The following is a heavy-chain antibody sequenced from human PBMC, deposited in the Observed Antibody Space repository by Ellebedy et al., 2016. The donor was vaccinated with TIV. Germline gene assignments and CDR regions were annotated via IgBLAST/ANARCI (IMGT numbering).Heavy chain of an antibody. CDR3: ASSRYHYYLGNTIFAY. CDR1: GFTVGNNF. J-gene: IGHJ4*02. D-gene: IGHD3-10*01. V-gene: IGHV3-53*01. CDR2: INANGVSI. Sequence: PGGSLRLSCAASGFTVGNNFMSWVRQAPGQGLEWVSGINANGVSIAYADSVKGRFTISRDNSKDTLFLQMNSLRAEDTAVYYCASSRYHYYLGNTIFAYWGQGALVTVSS.